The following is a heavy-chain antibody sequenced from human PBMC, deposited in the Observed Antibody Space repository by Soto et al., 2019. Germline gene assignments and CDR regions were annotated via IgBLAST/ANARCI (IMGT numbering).Heavy chain of an antibody. CDR2: INADNGNT. CDR3: AGGLCDYCFNWFDP. D-gene: IGHD4-17*01. CDR1: GYTFARYA. V-gene: IGHV1-3*01. J-gene: IGHJ5*02. Sequence: ASVKVSCKASGYTFARYAMHWVRQAPGQRLEWMGWINADNGNTKYSQKLQGRVTITKDTSSSTAYMEMSSLRAEDTAVCYCAGGLCDYCFNWFDPWGQGTLVTVSS.